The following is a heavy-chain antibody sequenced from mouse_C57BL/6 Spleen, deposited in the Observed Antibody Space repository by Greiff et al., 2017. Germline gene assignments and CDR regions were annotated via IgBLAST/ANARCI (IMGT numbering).Heavy chain of an antibody. CDR2: IDPSDSYT. J-gene: IGHJ2*01. CDR3: ARRYYGSSIDY. CDR1: GYTFTSYW. Sequence: QVQLQQPGAELVRPGSSVKLSCKASGYTFTSYWMQWVKQRPGQGLEWIGEIDPSDSYTNYNQKFKGKATLTVDTSSSTAYMQLSSLTSEDSAVYYCARRYYGSSIDYWGQGTTRTVSS. D-gene: IGHD1-1*01. V-gene: IGHV1-50*01.